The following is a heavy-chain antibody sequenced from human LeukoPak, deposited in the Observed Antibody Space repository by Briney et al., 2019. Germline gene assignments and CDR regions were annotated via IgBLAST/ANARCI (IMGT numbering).Heavy chain of an antibody. Sequence: QAGGSLRLSCAASGFTVSSNYMSWVRQAPGKGLEWVSVIYSGGSTYYADSVKGRFTISRDNSKNTLYLQMNSLRAEDTAVYYCTSFYYGSGLHDYWGQGTLVTVSS. J-gene: IGHJ4*02. CDR3: TSFYYGSGLHDY. D-gene: IGHD3-10*01. CDR1: GFTVSSNY. CDR2: IYSGGST. V-gene: IGHV3-66*01.